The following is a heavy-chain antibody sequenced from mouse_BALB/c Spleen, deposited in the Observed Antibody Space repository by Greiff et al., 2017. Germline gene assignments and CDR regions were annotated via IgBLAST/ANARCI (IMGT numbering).Heavy chain of an antibody. V-gene: IGHV5-12-2*01. D-gene: IGHD2-10*02. J-gene: IGHJ4*01. Sequence: EVHLVESGGGLVQPGGSLKLSCAASGFTFSSYTMSWVRQTPEKRLEWVAYISNGGGSTYYPDTVKGRFTISRDNAKNTLYLQMSSLKSEDTAMYYCARHERYGNPYYYAMDYWGQGTSVTVSS. CDR3: ARHERYGNPYYYAMDY. CDR2: ISNGGGST. CDR1: GFTFSSYT.